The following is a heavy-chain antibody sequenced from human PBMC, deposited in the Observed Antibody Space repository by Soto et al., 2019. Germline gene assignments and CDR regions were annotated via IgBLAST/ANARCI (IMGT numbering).Heavy chain of an antibody. J-gene: IGHJ6*02. Sequence: PGGSLRLSCADSGFTFSSNPMSWVRQAPGKGLEWVSAISDSGGSTYYADSVKGRFTISRDNSKNTLYLQMNSLRAEDTAVYYCAKVFLYYSSGMDVWGQGTTVTVSS. CDR3: AKVFLYYSSGMDV. CDR2: ISDSGGST. CDR1: GFTFSSNP. V-gene: IGHV3-23*01.